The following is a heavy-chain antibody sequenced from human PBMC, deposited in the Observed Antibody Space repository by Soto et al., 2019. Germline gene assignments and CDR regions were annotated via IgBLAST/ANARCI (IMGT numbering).Heavy chain of an antibody. D-gene: IGHD1-7*01. CDR2: ISSDGNNR. CDR3: ARDPNITGGWNWAANWLDS. V-gene: IGHV3-30-3*01. Sequence: QVRLVESGGGVVQPGRPLQVSCADLGFTFSISPMHWVRQAPGKGPEWVAIISSDGNNRIYADSVKGRFTISRDNSKNTLFVQMDSLRPEDTAVYYCARDPNITGGWNWAANWLDSWGQGIVVTVSS. J-gene: IGHJ5*01. CDR1: GFTFSISP.